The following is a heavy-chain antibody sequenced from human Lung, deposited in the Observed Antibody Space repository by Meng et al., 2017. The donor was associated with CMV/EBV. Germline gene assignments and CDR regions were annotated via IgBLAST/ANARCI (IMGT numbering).Heavy chain of an antibody. CDR1: GGPLDSGAYC. Sequence: TCTVSGGPLDSGAYCWSWIRQHPEKGLEWIGYTYYDGSTHYNPSLRSRAAISVDTSKNQFSLRLNSVTAADTAVYYCARQAPDNWFDPWGQGALSPSPQ. CDR3: ARQAPDNWFDP. J-gene: IGHJ5*01. CDR2: TYYDGST. V-gene: IGHV4-31*03.